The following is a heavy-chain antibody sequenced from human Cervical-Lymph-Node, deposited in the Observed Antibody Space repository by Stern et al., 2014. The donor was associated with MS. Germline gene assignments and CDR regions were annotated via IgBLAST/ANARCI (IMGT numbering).Heavy chain of an antibody. CDR3: ARRSTVISLYRWFDP. Sequence: QVQLQQWGAGLLKPSETLSLTCAVSGGSFIGYSWTWIRQPPGKGLEWIGEIAYGSTTNYKPSLLSRVPIPADPSTKQIFLKLRSVTAADTAVYYCARRSTVISLYRWFDPWGQGTQVTVFS. J-gene: IGHJ5*02. V-gene: IGHV4-34*01. CDR2: IAYGSTT. D-gene: IGHD4-23*01. CDR1: GGSFIGYS.